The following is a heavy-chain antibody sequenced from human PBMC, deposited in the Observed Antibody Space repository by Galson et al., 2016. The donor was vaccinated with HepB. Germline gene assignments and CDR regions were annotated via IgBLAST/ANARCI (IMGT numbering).Heavy chain of an antibody. CDR2: ISGSGGTI. CDR1: GFAFSSHA. J-gene: IGHJ4*02. V-gene: IGHV3-23*01. Sequence: LRLSCAASGFAFSSHAMSWVRQAPGKGLEWVSGISGSGGTIYYADSLKGRFTISRDNSRNTLYLQMYSLRAEDTAVYYCAKDYGDYRYFFDYWGQGTLVTVSS. D-gene: IGHD4-17*01. CDR3: AKDYGDYRYFFDY.